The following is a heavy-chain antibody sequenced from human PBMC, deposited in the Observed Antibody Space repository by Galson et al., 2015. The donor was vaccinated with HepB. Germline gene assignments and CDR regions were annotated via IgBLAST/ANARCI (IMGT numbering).Heavy chain of an antibody. Sequence: SLRLSCAASGFTFSGSAIHWVRQTSGKGLEWVGRIRSKASNYATAYTMSLKGRFTISRDDSKNTAYLPMKSLKTEDTAGYYCARLGDPSGYISSWGQGTLVTVSS. D-gene: IGHD6-13*01. J-gene: IGHJ4*02. V-gene: IGHV3-73*01. CDR2: IRSKASNYAT. CDR1: GFTFSGSA. CDR3: ARLGDPSGYISS.